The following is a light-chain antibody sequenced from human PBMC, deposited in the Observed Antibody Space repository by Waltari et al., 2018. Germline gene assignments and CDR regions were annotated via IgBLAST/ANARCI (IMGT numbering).Light chain of an antibody. V-gene: IGLV2-14*03. CDR3: ASYISSSTLEL. Sequence: QSALTQPASVSGSPGQSITISCTGTSSDVGGNHYVPWYQQHPGKAPKLMIYAVSNRPSGVSNRFSGSKSGNTASLTISGLQAEDEADYYCASYISSSTLELFGGGTSLTVL. CDR1: SSDVGGNHY. J-gene: IGLJ2*01. CDR2: AVS.